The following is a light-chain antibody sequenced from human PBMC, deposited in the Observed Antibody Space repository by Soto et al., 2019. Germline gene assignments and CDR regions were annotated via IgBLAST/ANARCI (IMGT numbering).Light chain of an antibody. CDR1: QNIRVY. V-gene: IGKV1-39*01. J-gene: IGKJ2*03. Sequence: DIQMTQSPSSLSASVGDRVTITCRASQNIRVYLNWYQQKPGKAPKPLIYATSTLLSGVPSRFSGSGSGTDFTLTITSRQPEDFATYYCQQIFGTRYSFGQGTKLEIK. CDR3: QQIFGTRYS. CDR2: ATS.